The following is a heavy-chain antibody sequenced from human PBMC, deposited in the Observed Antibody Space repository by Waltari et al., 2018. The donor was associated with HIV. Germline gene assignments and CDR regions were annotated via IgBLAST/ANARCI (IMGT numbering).Heavy chain of an antibody. Sequence: VESGGPPVQPGESLRLSCKASGFIFGSQWMHWVCQSPGKGLVWVSRIDGDGRVKKYADTVKGRFTISRDNTKETLFLEMKSLRVEDSGIYHCVKDVTVTHYGVYYSGLDVWGQGTTVTV. V-gene: IGHV3-74*02. D-gene: IGHD2-8*01. CDR3: VKDVTVTHYGVYYSGLDV. CDR2: IDGDGRVK. J-gene: IGHJ6*02. CDR1: GFIFGSQW.